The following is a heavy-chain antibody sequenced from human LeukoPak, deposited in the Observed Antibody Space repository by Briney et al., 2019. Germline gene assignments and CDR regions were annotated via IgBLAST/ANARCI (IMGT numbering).Heavy chain of an antibody. CDR1: GFSFDSHP. D-gene: IGHD2-21*01. V-gene: IGHV3-23*01. CDR3: ARGVMAARLYYFDY. Sequence: PGGSLRLSCAASGFSFDSHPMNWVRQAPGKGLEWVSGITGSGDYTYHIDSVQGRFTISRDNSKNMLFLQINSVRAEDTAVYYCARGVMAARLYYFDYWGRGILVTVSS. CDR2: ITGSGDYT. J-gene: IGHJ4*02.